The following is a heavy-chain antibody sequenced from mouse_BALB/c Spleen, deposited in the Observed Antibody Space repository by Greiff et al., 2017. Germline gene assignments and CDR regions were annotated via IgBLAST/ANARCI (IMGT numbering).Heavy chain of an antibody. CDR2: IDPANGNT. Sequence: EVQLQQSGAELVKPGASVKLSCTASGFNIKDTYMHWVKQRPEQGLEWIGRIDPANGNTKYDPKFQGKATITADTSSNTAYLQLSSLTSEDTAVYYCAKGEWLLSFAMDYWGQGTSVTVSS. CDR1: GFNIKDTY. V-gene: IGHV14-3*02. D-gene: IGHD2-3*01. CDR3: AKGEWLLSFAMDY. J-gene: IGHJ4*01.